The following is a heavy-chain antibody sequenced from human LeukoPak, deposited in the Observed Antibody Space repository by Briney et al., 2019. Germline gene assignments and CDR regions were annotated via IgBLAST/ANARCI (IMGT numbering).Heavy chain of an antibody. CDR2: ISSGSTYI. J-gene: IGHJ4*02. D-gene: IGHD2-15*01. CDR3: ARLGYCSGGSCSSFDY. Sequence: GGSLRLSCAASGFTFSSYVMNWVRQAPGKGLKWVSSISSGSTYIYYADSVKGRFTISRDNAKNSLYLQMNSLRAEDTAVYYCARLGYCSGGSCSSFDYWGQGTLVTVSS. V-gene: IGHV3-21*01. CDR1: GFTFSSYV.